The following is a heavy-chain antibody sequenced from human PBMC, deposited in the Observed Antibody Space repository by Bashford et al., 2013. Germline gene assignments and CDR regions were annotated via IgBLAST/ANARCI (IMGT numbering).Heavy chain of an antibody. CDR3: ARAFSSGWMNY. CDR2: YTSGST. D-gene: IGHD6-19*01. V-gene: IGHV4-4*07. Sequence: YTSGSTNYNPSLKSRVTMSVDTSKNQFSLKLNSMTAADTAVYYCARAFSSGWMNYWGQGTLVTVSS. J-gene: IGHJ4*02.